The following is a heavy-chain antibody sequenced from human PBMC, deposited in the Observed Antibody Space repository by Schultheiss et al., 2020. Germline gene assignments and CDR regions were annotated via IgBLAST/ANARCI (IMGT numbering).Heavy chain of an antibody. J-gene: IGHJ6*02. D-gene: IGHD3-10*01. CDR3: ARGGSAYYYYYGMDV. CDR1: GFTVSSNY. Sequence: GGSLRLSCAASGFTVSSNYMSWVRQAPGKGLEWVSVIYSGGSTYYADSVKGRFTISRDNAKNTLYLQMNSLRAEDTAVYYCARGGSAYYYYYGMDVWGQGNPGTVSS. V-gene: IGHV3-66*01. CDR2: IYSGGST.